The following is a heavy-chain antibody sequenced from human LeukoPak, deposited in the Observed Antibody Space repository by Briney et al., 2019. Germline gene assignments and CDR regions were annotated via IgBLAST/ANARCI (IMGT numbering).Heavy chain of an antibody. CDR3: ARGRGRNPSGYYYYMDV. D-gene: IGHD3-16*01. CDR2: VTISGDNT. J-gene: IGHJ6*04. Sequence: GGSLRLSCAASGFTFSNFGMSWVRQAPEKGLEWVSSVTISGDNTYYAESVKGRLTISRDNSKGTLYLLMSSLRADDTAVYYCARGRGRNPSGYYYYMDVWGKGTTVTISS. V-gene: IGHV3-23*01. CDR1: GFTFSNFG.